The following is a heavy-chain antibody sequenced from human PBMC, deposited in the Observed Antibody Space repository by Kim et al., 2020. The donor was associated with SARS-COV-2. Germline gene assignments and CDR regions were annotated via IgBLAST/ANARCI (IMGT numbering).Heavy chain of an antibody. CDR2: ITPSSGYT. D-gene: IGHD7-27*01. V-gene: IGHV1-46*01. Sequence: ASVKVSCKASGYTFTSNHMHWVRQAPGQGLEWMGIITPSSGYTTYAQKFQDRVTMTRDTSTSTFYMELSSLRSEDMAVYYCVRDLSDHWAFDYWGQGTLVSVSS. CDR1: GYTFTSNH. J-gene: IGHJ4*02. CDR3: VRDLSDHWAFDY.